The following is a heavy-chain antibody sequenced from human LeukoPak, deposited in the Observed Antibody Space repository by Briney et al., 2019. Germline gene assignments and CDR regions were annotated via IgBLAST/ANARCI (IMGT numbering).Heavy chain of an antibody. CDR2: MNPNSGNT. J-gene: IGHJ6*02. D-gene: IGHD3-22*01. CDR1: GYTFTSYD. V-gene: IGHV1-8*01. CDR3: AREPYYYDSSGYYYWGYYYYGMDV. Sequence: ASVKVSCNASGYTFTSYDINWVRQATGQGLEWMGWMNPNSGNTGYAQKFQGRVTMTRNTSISTAYMELSSLRSEDTAVYYCAREPYYYDSSGYYYWGYYYYGMDVWGQGTTVTVSS.